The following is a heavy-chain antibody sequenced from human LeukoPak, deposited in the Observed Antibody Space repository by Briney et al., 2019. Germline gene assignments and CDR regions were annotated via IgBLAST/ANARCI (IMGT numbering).Heavy chain of an antibody. CDR2: IRSSGDNT. J-gene: IGHJ4*02. CDR3: ARVITGTTDY. Sequence: GGSLRLSCAASGFTFSDYAMHWVRQAPGRGPEYVSAIRSSGDNTYYADSVKGRFTISRDNSKNTLYLQMGSLRAEDMAVYYCARVITGTTDYWGQGTLVTVSS. CDR1: GFTFSDYA. V-gene: IGHV3-64*02. D-gene: IGHD1-7*01.